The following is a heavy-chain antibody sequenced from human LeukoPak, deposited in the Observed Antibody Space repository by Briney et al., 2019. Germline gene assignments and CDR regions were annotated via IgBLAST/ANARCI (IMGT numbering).Heavy chain of an antibody. V-gene: IGHV4-59*08. D-gene: IGHD6-13*01. J-gene: IGHJ4*02. CDR3: ARHSSNWYYFDY. CDR2: IYYSGST. CDR1: GGSISSYY. Sequence: SETLSLTCTVSGGSISSYYWSWIRQPPGKGLEWIGYIYYSGSTNYNPSLKSRVTISVDTSKNQFSLKLSSVTAADTAVFYCARHSSNWYYFDYWGQGTLVTVSS.